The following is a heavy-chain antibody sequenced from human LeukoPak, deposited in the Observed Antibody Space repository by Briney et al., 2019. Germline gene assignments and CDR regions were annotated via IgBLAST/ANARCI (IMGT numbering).Heavy chain of an antibody. CDR3: ITFSMIVVVITD. D-gene: IGHD3-22*01. J-gene: IGHJ4*02. CDR2: IKSKTDGGTT. Sequence: NPGGSLRLSCAASGLTFNNAWMSWVRQAPGKGLEWVGRIKSKTDGGTTDYAAPVKGRFTISRDDSKNTLYLQMNSLKTEDTAVYYCITFSMIVVVITDWGQGTLVTVSS. CDR1: GLTFNNAW. V-gene: IGHV3-15*01.